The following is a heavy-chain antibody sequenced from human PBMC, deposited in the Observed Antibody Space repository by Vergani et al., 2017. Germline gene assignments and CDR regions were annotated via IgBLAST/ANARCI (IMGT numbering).Heavy chain of an antibody. CDR2: IYPGDSDT. CDR3: ARPGGTIFGVSIQY. CDR1: GYSFTNYW. D-gene: IGHD3-3*01. Sequence: EVRLVQSRAEVKKPGASLKISCTGSGYSFTNYWIGWVRQMPGKGLEWMGIIYPGDSDTRYSPSFQGQVTIAADKPISTTYLQWSSLKASDTAMYYCARPGGTIFGVSIQYWGQGTLLTVSS. V-gene: IGHV5-51*01. J-gene: IGHJ4*02.